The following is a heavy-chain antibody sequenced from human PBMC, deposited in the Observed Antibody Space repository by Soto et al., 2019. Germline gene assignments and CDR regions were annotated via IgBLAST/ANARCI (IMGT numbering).Heavy chain of an antibody. Sequence: ASVKVSCKVSGGTFSSFAISWVRQAPGQGLEWMGGLVLILGTANYAQKFQGRVTFSADDSTSTTHMEMSGLRSEDTAVYFCASGSYDSSGYSIDNSGPGTKVTV. J-gene: IGHJ4*02. D-gene: IGHD3-22*01. CDR1: GGTFSSFA. CDR2: LVLILGTA. CDR3: ASGSYDSSGYSIDN. V-gene: IGHV1-69*13.